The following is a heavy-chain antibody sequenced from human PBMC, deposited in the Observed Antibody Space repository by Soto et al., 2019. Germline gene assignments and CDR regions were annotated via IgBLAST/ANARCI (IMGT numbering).Heavy chain of an antibody. D-gene: IGHD4-4*01. J-gene: IGHJ4*02. CDR1: GFTFSSYA. V-gene: IGHV3-23*01. CDR3: AKNGAVTTSSFRLDY. Sequence: GSLRLSCAASGFTFSSYAMSWVRQAPGKGLEWVSAISGSGGSTYYADSVKGRFTISRDNSKNTLYLQMNSLRAEDTAVYYCAKNGAVTTSSFRLDYWGQGTLVTVSS. CDR2: ISGSGGST.